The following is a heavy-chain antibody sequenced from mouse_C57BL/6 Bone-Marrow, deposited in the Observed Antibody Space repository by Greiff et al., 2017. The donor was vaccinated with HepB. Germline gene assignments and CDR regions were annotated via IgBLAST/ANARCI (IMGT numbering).Heavy chain of an antibody. CDR3: ALYDGYYAMDY. V-gene: IGHV1-64*01. J-gene: IGHJ4*01. CDR1: GYTFTSYW. CDR2: IHPNSGST. Sequence: VQLQQPGAELVKPGASVKLSCKASGYTFTSYWMHWVKQRPGQGLEWIGMIHPNSGSTNYNEKFKSKATLTVDKSSSTAYMQLSSLTSEDSAVYYCALYDGYYAMDYWGQGTSVTVSS. D-gene: IGHD2-3*01.